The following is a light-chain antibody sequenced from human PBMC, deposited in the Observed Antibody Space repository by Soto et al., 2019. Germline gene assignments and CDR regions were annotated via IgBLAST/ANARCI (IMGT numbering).Light chain of an antibody. CDR1: SSDVGGYNY. CDR3: CSYAGSPYV. J-gene: IGLJ1*01. Sequence: QCALTQPRSVSGSPGQSVTISCTGTSSDVGGYNYVSWFQQHPGNTPKVMIYDVSKRPSGVPDRFSGSKSGNTASLTISGLQAEDEADYYCCSYAGSPYVFGTGTKVTVL. V-gene: IGLV2-11*01. CDR2: DVS.